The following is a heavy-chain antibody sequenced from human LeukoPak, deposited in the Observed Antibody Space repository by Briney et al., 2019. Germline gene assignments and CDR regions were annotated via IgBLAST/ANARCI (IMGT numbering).Heavy chain of an antibody. CDR3: AKEGGDIAAAGYWYFDL. D-gene: IGHD6-13*01. V-gene: IGHV3-30*02. Sequence: GGSLRVSCAASGFTFSSYGMHWVRQAPGKGLEWVAFIRYDGSNKYYADSVKGRFTISRDNSKNTLYLQMNSLRAEDTAVYYCAKEGGDIAAAGYWYFDLWGRGTLVTVSS. CDR1: GFTFSSYG. J-gene: IGHJ2*01. CDR2: IRYDGSNK.